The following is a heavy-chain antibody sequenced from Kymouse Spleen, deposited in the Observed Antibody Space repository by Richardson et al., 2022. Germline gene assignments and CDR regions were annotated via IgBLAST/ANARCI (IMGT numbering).Heavy chain of an antibody. CDR3: ARRYYDFWSGYWYFDL. D-gene: IGHD3-3*01. Sequence: QVQLQQWGAGLLKPSETLSLTCAVYGGSFSGYYWSWIRQPPGKGLEWIGEINHSGSTNYNPSLKSRVTISVDTSKNQFSLKLSSVTAADTAVYYCARRYYDFWSGYWYFDLWGRGTLVTVSS. CDR2: INHSGST. V-gene: IGHV4-34*01. J-gene: IGHJ2*01. CDR1: GGSFSGYY.